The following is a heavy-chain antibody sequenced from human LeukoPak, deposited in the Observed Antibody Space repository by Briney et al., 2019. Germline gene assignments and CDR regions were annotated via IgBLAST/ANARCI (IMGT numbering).Heavy chain of an antibody. CDR3: AGHYSSGSDPDY. J-gene: IGHJ4*02. D-gene: IGHD3-10*01. CDR1: GGSISSGGYY. CDR2: IYYSGST. Sequence: SETLSLTCTVSGGSISSGGYYWSWIRQHPGKGLEWIGYIYYSGSTYYNPSLKSRVTISVDTSKNQFSLKLSSVTAADTAVYYCAGHYSSGSDPDYWGQGTLVTVSS. V-gene: IGHV4-31*03.